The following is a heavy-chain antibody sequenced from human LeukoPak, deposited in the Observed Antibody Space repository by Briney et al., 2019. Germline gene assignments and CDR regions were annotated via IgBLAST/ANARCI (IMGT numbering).Heavy chain of an antibody. CDR2: TSYDESNK. CDR1: GFTVSSNY. V-gene: IGHV3-30-3*01. CDR3: ARDLPPLDY. Sequence: GGSLRLSCAASGFTVSSNYMSWVRQAPGKGLEWVALTSYDESNKRYADSVKGRYTISRDNSKNTLYLQMNSLRVEDTAIYYCARDLPPLDYWGQGTLVTVSS. J-gene: IGHJ4*02.